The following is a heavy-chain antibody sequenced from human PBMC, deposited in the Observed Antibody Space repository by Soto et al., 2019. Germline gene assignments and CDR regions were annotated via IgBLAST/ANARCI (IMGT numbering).Heavy chain of an antibody. CDR2: IIPIFGTT. CDR3: ARGALTTLAYYYGMDV. CDR1: GGTFSSYT. Sequence: SVEVSCKASGGTFSSYTMSWVRQAPGQGLEWMGGIIPIFGTTTYAHKFQGRVTITADESTSTVYMELSSLRGEDTAVYYCARGALTTLAYYYGMDVWGQGTTVTVSS. J-gene: IGHJ6*02. V-gene: IGHV1-69*13. D-gene: IGHD4-4*01.